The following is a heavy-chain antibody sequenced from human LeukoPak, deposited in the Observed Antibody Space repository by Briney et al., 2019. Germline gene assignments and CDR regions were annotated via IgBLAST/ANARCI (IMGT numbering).Heavy chain of an antibody. V-gene: IGHV3-30*02. CDR3: AELGITMIGGV. CDR1: GFTFSSSD. J-gene: IGHJ6*04. Sequence: GGSLRLSCAASGFTFSSSDMHWVRQAPGKGLEWVAFIRYDGNNKYYADSVKGRFTISRDNAKNSLYLQMNSLRAEDTAVYYCAELGITMIGGVWGKGTTVTISS. D-gene: IGHD3-10*02. CDR2: IRYDGNNK.